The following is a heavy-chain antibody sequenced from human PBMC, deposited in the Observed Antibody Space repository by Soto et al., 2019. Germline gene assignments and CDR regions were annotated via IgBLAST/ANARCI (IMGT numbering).Heavy chain of an antibody. CDR1: GFTFSSYS. CDR3: ARDGLRRERSAYFDY. Sequence: GGSLRLSCAASGFTFSSYSMNWVRQAPGKGLEWVSSISSSSSYIYYADSVKGRFTISRDNAKNSLYLQMNSLRAEDTAVYYCARDGLRRERSAYFDYWGQGTLVTVSS. CDR2: ISSSSSYI. J-gene: IGHJ4*02. V-gene: IGHV3-21*01. D-gene: IGHD1-26*01.